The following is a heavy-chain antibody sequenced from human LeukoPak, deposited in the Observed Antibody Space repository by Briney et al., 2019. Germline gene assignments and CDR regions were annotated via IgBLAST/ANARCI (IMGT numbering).Heavy chain of an antibody. J-gene: IGHJ4*02. Sequence: PGGSLILSCEGSGFTFSTSWMHWVRQAPGKGLVWVSRIYSDGSVTSYADSVKGRFTISRDNAKNTLYLQMNSLRAEDTALYYCATGDGDFGDPFDYWGQGTLVTVSS. CDR2: IYSDGSVT. D-gene: IGHD4-17*01. V-gene: IGHV3-74*01. CDR3: ATGDGDFGDPFDY. CDR1: GFTFSTSW.